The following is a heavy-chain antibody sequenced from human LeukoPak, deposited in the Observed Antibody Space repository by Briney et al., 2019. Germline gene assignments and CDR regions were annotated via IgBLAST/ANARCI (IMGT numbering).Heavy chain of an antibody. CDR1: GFTFSSYG. D-gene: IGHD6-19*01. J-gene: IGHJ4*02. CDR3: AKEGRGAVAD. Sequence: GRSLRLSCAASGFTFSSYGMHWVRQAPGKGLEWVAVISYDGSNKHYADSVKGRFTISRDNSKNTLYLQMNSLRAEDTAVYYCAKEGRGAVADWGQGTLVTVSS. V-gene: IGHV3-30*18. CDR2: ISYDGSNK.